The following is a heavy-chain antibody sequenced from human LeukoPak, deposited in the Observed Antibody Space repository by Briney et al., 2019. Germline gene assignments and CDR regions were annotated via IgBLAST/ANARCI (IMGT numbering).Heavy chain of an antibody. J-gene: IGHJ4*02. CDR1: GFTFASSA. CDR2: ISGSGGST. Sequence: GGSLRLSCAASGFTFASSAMSWVRQAPGKGLEWVSAISGSGGSTYYADSVKGRFTISRDNSKNTLYLQMNSLRAEDTAVYYCAKAVVPADTINDYWGQGTLVTVSS. D-gene: IGHD2-2*01. CDR3: AKAVVPADTINDY. V-gene: IGHV3-23*01.